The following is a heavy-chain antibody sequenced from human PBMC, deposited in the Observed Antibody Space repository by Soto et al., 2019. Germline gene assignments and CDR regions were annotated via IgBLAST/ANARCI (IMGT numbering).Heavy chain of an antibody. J-gene: IGHJ4*02. CDR3: ARGGYDSGSYYTFDY. CDR2: INAGNGNT. D-gene: IGHD3-10*01. V-gene: IGHV1-3*01. CDR1: GYTFTSYA. Sequence: GASVKVSCKASGYTFTSYAMHWVRQAPGQRLEWMGWINAGNGNTKYSQKFQGSVTITRDTSASTAYMELSSLRSEDTAVYYCARGGYDSGSYYTFDYWGQGTLVTVSS.